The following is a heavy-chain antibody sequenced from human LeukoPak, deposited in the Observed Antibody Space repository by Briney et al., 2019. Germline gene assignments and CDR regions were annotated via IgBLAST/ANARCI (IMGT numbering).Heavy chain of an antibody. CDR2: IYPRGS. V-gene: IGHV4-4*07. CDR3: ARDSGTTGEVKFDP. CDR1: GGSISNFY. J-gene: IGHJ5*02. D-gene: IGHD3-10*01. Sequence: AETLSLTCTVSGGSISNFYLSWIRQAAGKGLEWIGRIYPRGSDYNPSLKSRVTMSLDTSKKQFSLNLRSVTAADTAVYYCARDSGTTGEVKFDPWGQGTLVTVSS.